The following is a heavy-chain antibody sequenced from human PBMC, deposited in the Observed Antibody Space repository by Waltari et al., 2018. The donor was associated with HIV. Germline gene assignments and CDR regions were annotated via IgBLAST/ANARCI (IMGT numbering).Heavy chain of an antibody. CDR3: AREGGYCSSTSCYDYYYGMDV. V-gene: IGHV1-8*01. D-gene: IGHD2-2*01. J-gene: IGHJ6*02. CDR2: MNPNSGNT. Sequence: QVQLVQSGAEVKKPGASVKVSCKASGYTFTSYDINWVRQATGQGLEWMGWMNPNSGNTGYAQKFQGRVTMTRNTSISTAYMELSSLRSEDTAVYYCAREGGYCSSTSCYDYYYGMDVWGQGPTV. CDR1: GYTFTSYD.